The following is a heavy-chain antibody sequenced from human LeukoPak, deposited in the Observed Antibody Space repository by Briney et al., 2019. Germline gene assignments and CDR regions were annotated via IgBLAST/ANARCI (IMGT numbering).Heavy chain of an antibody. V-gene: IGHV3-53*01. Sequence: PGGSLRLSCAASGFTVGTKYMNWVPQAPGKGLEWVSIIYSGGTTYYADSVKGRFTISRDTSKNTLSLQMNSLRAEDTAVYFCARVGDHFHWNLDLWGRGTLVTVSS. CDR2: IYSGGTT. CDR3: ARVGDHFHWNLDL. J-gene: IGHJ2*01. CDR1: GFTVGTKY. D-gene: IGHD5-24*01.